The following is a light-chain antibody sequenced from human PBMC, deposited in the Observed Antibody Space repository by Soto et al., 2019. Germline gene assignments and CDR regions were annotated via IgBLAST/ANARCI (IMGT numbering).Light chain of an antibody. CDR2: DAS. J-gene: IGKJ4*01. CDR3: QQYGSSSQAT. CDR1: QGVDSF. V-gene: IGKV3-20*01. Sequence: EIVSTQSPATLSLSPGERATLSCRASQGVDSFFAWYQQKPGQAPRLLIYDASSRATGIPDRFSGSGSGTDFTLTISRVEPEDFAVYYCQQYGSSSQATFGGGTKVDIK.